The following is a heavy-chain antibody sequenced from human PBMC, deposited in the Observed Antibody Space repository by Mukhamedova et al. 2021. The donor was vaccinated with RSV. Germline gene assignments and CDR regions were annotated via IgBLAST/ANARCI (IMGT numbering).Heavy chain of an antibody. J-gene: IGHJ4*02. V-gene: IGHV1-69*17. CDR2: PSFGLS. D-gene: IGHD2/OR15-2a*01. CDR3: ARGSHENIGLGLDY. Sequence: PSFGLSDYAQRFQGRVTFTADTSSTTAYMELRSLRSDDTAVYYCARGSHENIGLGLDYWGQGTLVTVSS.